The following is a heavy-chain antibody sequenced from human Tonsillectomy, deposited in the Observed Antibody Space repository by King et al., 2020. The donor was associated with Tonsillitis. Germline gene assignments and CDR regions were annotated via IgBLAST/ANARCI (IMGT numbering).Heavy chain of an antibody. CDR3: IKGSSSYYYYYMDV. D-gene: IGHD2-15*01. Sequence: VQLVESGGGLVQPGRSLRLSCEASGFTFDDCAMHWVRQAPGKGLEWVSRITWDSGNIADAASVKGRFTISRDNAQTSLYLQMNSLRTEDTALYYFIKGSSSYYYYYMDVWGKGATVTVSS. CDR2: ITWDSGNI. CDR1: GFTFDDCA. J-gene: IGHJ6*03. V-gene: IGHV3-9*01.